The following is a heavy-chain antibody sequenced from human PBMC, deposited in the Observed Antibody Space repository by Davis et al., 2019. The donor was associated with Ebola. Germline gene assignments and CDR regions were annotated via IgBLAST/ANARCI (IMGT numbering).Heavy chain of an antibody. D-gene: IGHD1-26*01. CDR2: ISAYNGNT. J-gene: IGHJ4*02. CDR3: ARYSGTYRDY. V-gene: IGHV1-18*01. CDR1: GGTFSSSA. Sequence: ASVKVSCKASGGTFSSSAISWVRQAPGQGLEWMGWISAYNGNTNYAQKLQGRVTMTTDTSTSTAYMELRSLRSDDTAVYYCARYSGTYRDYWGQGTLVTVSS.